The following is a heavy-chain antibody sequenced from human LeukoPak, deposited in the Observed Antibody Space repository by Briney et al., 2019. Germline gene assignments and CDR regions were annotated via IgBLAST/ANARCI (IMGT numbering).Heavy chain of an antibody. V-gene: IGHV3-74*01. J-gene: IGHJ4*02. CDR3: TRDRGGYSSCFDY. Sequence: GGSLRLSCADAGFTFSSHWMHWVRQAPGKGLVWVSRIKYDASSTSYADSVKGRFTISRDNAKNTLYLQMNSLRAEDTAVYYCTRDRGGYSSCFDYWGQGTLVTVSS. CDR1: GFTFSSHW. D-gene: IGHD6-19*01. CDR2: IKYDASST.